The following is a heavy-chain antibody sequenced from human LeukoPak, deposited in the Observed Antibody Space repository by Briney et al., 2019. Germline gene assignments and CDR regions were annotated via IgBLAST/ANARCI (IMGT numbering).Heavy chain of an antibody. CDR2: IYSGGST. J-gene: IGHJ4*02. D-gene: IGHD5-12*01. V-gene: IGHV3-66*01. CDR3: ARSAGIAATIVLGY. CDR1: GCTVSSNY. Sequence: AGGSLRLSCAASGCTVSSNYVSWVRQAPGRGLESVSLIYSGGSTHYADSVKGRFTISRDNSKNTLYLQMNSLRAEDTAVYYCARSAGIAATIVLGYWGQGTLVTVSS.